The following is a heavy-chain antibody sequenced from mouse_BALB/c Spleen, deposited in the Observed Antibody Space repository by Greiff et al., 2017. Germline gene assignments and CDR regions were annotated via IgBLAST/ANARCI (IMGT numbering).Heavy chain of an antibody. D-gene: IGHD1-3*01. CDR2: ISDGGSYT. V-gene: IGHV5-4*02. CDR3: ARGDNYVELAY. J-gene: IGHJ3*01. CDR1: GFTFSDYY. Sequence: EVMLVESGGGLVKPGGSLKLSCAASGFTFSDYYMYWVRQTPEKRLEWVATISDGGSYTYYPDSVTGRFTISRDNAKNNLYLQMSSLKSEDTAMYYCARGDNYVELAYWGQGTLVTVSA.